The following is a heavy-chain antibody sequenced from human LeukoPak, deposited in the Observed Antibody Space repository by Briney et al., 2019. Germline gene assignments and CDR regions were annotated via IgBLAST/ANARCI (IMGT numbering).Heavy chain of an antibody. CDR1: GFTFNNYW. J-gene: IGHJ5*02. CDR3: AKDGGITMIIGWFDP. Sequence: GGSLRLSCAASGFTFNNYWMTWVRQAPGKGLEWVAVISNDGSIKDYADSVKGRFTISRDNSKNTLYLQMNSLRAEDTAVYYCAKDGGITMIIGWFDPWGQGTLVTVSS. D-gene: IGHD3-22*01. V-gene: IGHV3-30*18. CDR2: ISNDGSIK.